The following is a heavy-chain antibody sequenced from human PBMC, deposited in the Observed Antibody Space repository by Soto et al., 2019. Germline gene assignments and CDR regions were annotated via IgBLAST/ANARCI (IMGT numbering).Heavy chain of an antibody. Sequence: GGSLRLSCAASGFTFSSYGMHWVRQAPGKGLEWVAVIWYDGSNKYYADSVKGRFTISRDNSKNTLYLQMNSLRAEDTAVYYCARTLRGRLRFLEWLSSYYGMDVWGQGTTVTVSS. D-gene: IGHD3-3*01. CDR1: GFTFSSYG. CDR3: ARTLRGRLRFLEWLSSYYGMDV. J-gene: IGHJ6*02. V-gene: IGHV3-33*01. CDR2: IWYDGSNK.